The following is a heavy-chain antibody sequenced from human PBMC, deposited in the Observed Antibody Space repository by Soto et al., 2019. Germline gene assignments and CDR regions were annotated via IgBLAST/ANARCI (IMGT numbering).Heavy chain of an antibody. CDR1: GYTLTELS. V-gene: IGHV1-24*01. D-gene: IGHD3-10*01. CDR2: FDTEDGET. J-gene: IGHJ6*02. Sequence: ASVKVSCKVSGYTLTELSMHWVRQAPGKGLEWMGGFDTEDGETSYAQKFQGRVTMTEDTSTDTAYMELSSLRSEDTAVYYCATDITMVRGVITRGDYYYGMDVWGQGTTVTVSS. CDR3: ATDITMVRGVITRGDYYYGMDV.